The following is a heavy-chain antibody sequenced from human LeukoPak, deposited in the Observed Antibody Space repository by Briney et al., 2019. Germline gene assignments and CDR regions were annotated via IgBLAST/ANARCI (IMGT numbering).Heavy chain of an antibody. CDR1: GFTFDDYT. Sequence: QAGGSLRLSCAASGFTFDDYTMHWVRQAPGKGLEWVSLISWDGGSTYYADSVKGRFTISRDNSKNSLYLQMNSLRTEDTALYYCAKGPYDFWSSYPPLAYYFDYWGQGTLVTVSS. CDR3: AKGPYDFWSSYPPLAYYFDY. D-gene: IGHD3-3*01. CDR2: ISWDGGST. V-gene: IGHV3-43*01. J-gene: IGHJ4*02.